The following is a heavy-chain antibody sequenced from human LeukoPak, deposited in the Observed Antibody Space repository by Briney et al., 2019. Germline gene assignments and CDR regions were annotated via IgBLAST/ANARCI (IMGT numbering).Heavy chain of an antibody. CDR2: ISYDGSNK. D-gene: IGHD3-22*01. CDR1: GFTFSSYG. J-gene: IGHJ4*02. V-gene: IGHV3-30*18. Sequence: GGSLRLSCAASGFTFSSYGMHWVRQAPGKGLEWVAVISYDGSNKYYADSVKGRFTISRDNSKNTLYLQMNSLRAEDTAVYYCAKEKYDSSGHGVYYFDYWGQGTLVTVSS. CDR3: AKEKYDSSGHGVYYFDY.